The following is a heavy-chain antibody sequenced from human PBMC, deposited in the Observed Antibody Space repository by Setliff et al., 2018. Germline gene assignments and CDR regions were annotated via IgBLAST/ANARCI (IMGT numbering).Heavy chain of an antibody. D-gene: IGHD2-21*01. CDR3: ARAFIVAPTLFFRRRKGNYMDV. Sequence: PSETLSLTCTVSGDPMSSRRYYWAWIRQPAGKGLEWIGRLYTSGDTNYNPSLKSRVSMSLDTSKNQFSLKLNSVTAADTAVYYCARAFIVAPTLFFRRRKGNYMDVWGKGTTVTVSS. V-gene: IGHV4-61*02. CDR2: LYTSGDT. J-gene: IGHJ6*03. CDR1: GDPMSSRRYY.